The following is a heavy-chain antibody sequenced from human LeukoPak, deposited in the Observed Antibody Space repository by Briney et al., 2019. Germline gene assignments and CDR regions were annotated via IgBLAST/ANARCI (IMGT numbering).Heavy chain of an antibody. CDR1: GFTFSSYW. D-gene: IGHD3-3*01. Sequence: GGSLRLSCAASGFTFSSYWMSWVRQAPGKGLEWVANIKQDGSEKYYVDSVKGRFTISRDNAKNSLYLQMNSLRAEDTAVYYCARDVSDFWSGYPPGYWGQGTLVTVSS. V-gene: IGHV3-7*01. CDR3: ARDVSDFWSGYPPGY. CDR2: IKQDGSEK. J-gene: IGHJ4*02.